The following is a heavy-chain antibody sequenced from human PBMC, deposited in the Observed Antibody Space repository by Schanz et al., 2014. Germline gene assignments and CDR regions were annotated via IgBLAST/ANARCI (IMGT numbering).Heavy chain of an antibody. V-gene: IGHV3-21*05. Sequence: EVHLVESGGGLVKRGGSLRLSCAASGFIFSNYGMHWVRQAPGKGLEWVSYISGTTTYTNYADSVKGRFTISRDNSKNTLYLQMNSLRAEDTAVYYCAKDPSHGDYDYYFDYWGQGTLVTVSS. J-gene: IGHJ4*02. CDR1: GFIFSNYG. D-gene: IGHD3-22*01. CDR2: ISGTTTYT. CDR3: AKDPSHGDYDYYFDY.